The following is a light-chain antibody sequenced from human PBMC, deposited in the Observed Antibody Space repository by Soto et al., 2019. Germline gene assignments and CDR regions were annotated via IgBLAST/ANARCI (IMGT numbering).Light chain of an antibody. J-gene: IGKJ2*01. CDR2: DAS. V-gene: IGKV3-11*01. CDR1: QSVSSS. CDR3: QQGSAWPYT. Sequence: EIVLTQSPATLSVSPGDRVTLSCRASQSVSSSLAWYQQKSGQAPGLLVYDASKRATGIPARFSGSGSGTDFTPTISSLEPEDSAVYYCQQGSAWPYTFGQGTKLEIK.